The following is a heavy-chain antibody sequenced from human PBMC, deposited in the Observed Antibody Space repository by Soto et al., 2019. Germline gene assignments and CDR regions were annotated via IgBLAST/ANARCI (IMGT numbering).Heavy chain of an antibody. CDR2: IYDSGST. CDR1: GDSISSSS. Sequence: QVRLQESGPGLVKPAETLSLTCTVSGDSISSSSWAWIRQPPGKGLEWIGYIYDSGSTNYNPSLKSRVTISADTSENQFSLKVRSVTAADTAVYYCARLTRWSPPYGSGTYYAGSYYYGLDVWGQGTAVTVSS. D-gene: IGHD3-10*01. CDR3: ARLTRWSPPYGSGTYYAGSYYYGLDV. V-gene: IGHV4-59*08. J-gene: IGHJ6*02.